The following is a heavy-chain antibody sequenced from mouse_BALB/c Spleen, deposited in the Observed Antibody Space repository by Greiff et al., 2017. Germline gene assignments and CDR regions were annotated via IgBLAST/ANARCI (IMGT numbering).Heavy chain of an antibody. CDR2: IYPGGGYT. Sequence: QVQLQQSGAELVRPGTSVKISCKASGYTFTNYWLGWVKQRPGHGLEWIGDIYPGGGYTNYNEKFKGKATLTADTSSSTAYMQLSSLTSEDSAVYCCARATTAILFDYWGQGTTLTVSS. J-gene: IGHJ2*01. CDR1: GYTFTNYW. D-gene: IGHD1-2*01. V-gene: IGHV1-63*02. CDR3: ARATTAILFDY.